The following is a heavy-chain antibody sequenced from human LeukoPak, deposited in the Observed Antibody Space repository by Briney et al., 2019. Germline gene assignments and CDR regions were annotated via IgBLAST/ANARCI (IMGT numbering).Heavy chain of an antibody. V-gene: IGHV3-23*01. J-gene: IGHJ6*02. CDR1: GFTFSSYA. D-gene: IGHD5-12*01. Sequence: GGSLRLSCAASGFTFSSYAMSWVRQAPGKGLEWVSTISDDGGYTYYADSVKGRFTISRDNSKNTLYLQINSLRAEDTAVYYCANDPDIYYGMDVWGQGTTVTVSS. CDR2: ISDDGGYT. CDR3: ANDPDIYYGMDV.